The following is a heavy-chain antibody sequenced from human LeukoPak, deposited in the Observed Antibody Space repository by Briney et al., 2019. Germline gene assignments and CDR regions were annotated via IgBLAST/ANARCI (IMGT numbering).Heavy chain of an antibody. CDR2: ISYDGSNK. J-gene: IGHJ6*03. CDR1: GFTFSSYA. D-gene: IGHD1-14*01. V-gene: IGHV3-30-3*01. Sequence: PGRSLRLSCAASGFTFSSYAMHWVRQAPGKGLEWVAVISYDGSNKYYADSVKGRFTISRDNSKNTLYLQMNSLRAEDTAVYYCARDGREPPYYYYMDVWGKGTTVTVSS. CDR3: ARDGREPPYYYYMDV.